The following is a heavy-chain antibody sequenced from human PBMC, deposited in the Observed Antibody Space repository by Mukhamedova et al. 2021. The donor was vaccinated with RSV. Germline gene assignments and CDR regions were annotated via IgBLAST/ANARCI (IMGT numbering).Heavy chain of an antibody. Sequence: GGSSSSNYWSWIRRPPGKGLEWIGQISPSGGPTYNPSLESRVTISVDTSKNQLSLNLVSVTAADSAVYYCAGHKAYSQGTWSQGTMV. CDR1: GGSSSSNY. J-gene: IGHJ3*01. CDR2: ISPSGGP. D-gene: IGHD2-21*01. V-gene: IGHV4-34*01. CDR3: AGHKAYSQGT.